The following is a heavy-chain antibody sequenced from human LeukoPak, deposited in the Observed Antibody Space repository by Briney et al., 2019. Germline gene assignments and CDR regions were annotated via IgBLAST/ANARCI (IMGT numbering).Heavy chain of an antibody. D-gene: IGHD3-3*01. J-gene: IGHJ4*02. CDR2: IYSGDNT. V-gene: IGHV3-53*01. Sequence: GGSLRLSCAVSGFTVSNNYMSWVRQAPGKGLEWVSVIYSGDNTYYADSVKGRFTISRDNSKNTLYLQMNGLRAEDTAVYYCARDLDPPHFQLRIWGQGTLVTVSS. CDR1: GFTVSNNY. CDR3: ARDLDPPHFQLRI.